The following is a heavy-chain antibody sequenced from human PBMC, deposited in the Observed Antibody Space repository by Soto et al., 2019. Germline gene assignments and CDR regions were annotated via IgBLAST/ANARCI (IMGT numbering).Heavy chain of an antibody. CDR3: ARQVRGQFPSRYDYYFYMDV. J-gene: IGHJ6*03. CDR1: GGSISSGNYY. D-gene: IGHD3-10*01. CDR2: IQYNGST. Sequence: QVQLQESGPGLVKPSETLSLTCTVSGGSISSGNYYWNWIRQHPGQGLEWIGHIQYNGSTSYNPCLKSRIAISLDTSKKQFSLRLCSVSAADTSMYYCARQVRGQFPSRYDYYFYMDVLGEGTTVTVSS. V-gene: IGHV4-31*03.